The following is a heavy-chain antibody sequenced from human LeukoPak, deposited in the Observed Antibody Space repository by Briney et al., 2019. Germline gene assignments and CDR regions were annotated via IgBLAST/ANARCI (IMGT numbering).Heavy chain of an antibody. CDR1: GFTFSTAW. CDR3: ATNSSPDY. Sequence: GGSLRLSCAASGFTFSTAWMIWVRQAPGKGLEWVSAISGSGGSTYYADSVKGRFTISRDNSKNTLYLQMNSLRAEDTAVYYCATNSSPDYWGQGTLVTVSS. J-gene: IGHJ4*02. V-gene: IGHV3-23*01. D-gene: IGHD6-13*01. CDR2: ISGSGGST.